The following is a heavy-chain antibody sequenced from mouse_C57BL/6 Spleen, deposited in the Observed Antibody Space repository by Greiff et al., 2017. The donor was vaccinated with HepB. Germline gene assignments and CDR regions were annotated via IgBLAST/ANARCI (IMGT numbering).Heavy chain of an antibody. CDR2: IHPSDSDN. Sequence: QVQLQQPGAELVKPGASVKVSCKASGYTFTSYWMHWVKQRPGQGLEWIGRIHPSDSDNNYNQKFKGKATLTVDKSSSSAYMQLSSLTSEDSAVYDCARGGYESRAWFAYWDGGTLVSVSA. J-gene: IGHJ3*01. CDR1: GYTFTSYW. CDR3: ARGGYESRAWFAY. V-gene: IGHV1-74*01. D-gene: IGHD3-2*02.